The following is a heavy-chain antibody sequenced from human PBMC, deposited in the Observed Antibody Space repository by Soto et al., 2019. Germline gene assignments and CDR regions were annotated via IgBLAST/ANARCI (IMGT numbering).Heavy chain of an antibody. J-gene: IGHJ4*02. Sequence: EVQLVESGGGLVQPGGSLRLSCAVSGFSISNYWMSWVRQAPGKGLEWVASIKQEETEKYYGNSVKGRFTISRDNTKNSLYLQMNSLEAEDTGVYYCAREYYWGQGTLVTVSS. CDR3: AREYY. CDR1: GFSISNYW. CDR2: IKQEETEK. V-gene: IGHV3-7*03.